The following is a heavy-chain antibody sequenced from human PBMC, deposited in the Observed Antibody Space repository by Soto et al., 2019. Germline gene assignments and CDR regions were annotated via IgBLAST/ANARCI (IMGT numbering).Heavy chain of an antibody. Sequence: QVQLVQSGAEVKKPGSSVKVSCKASGGTFSSYTISWVRQAPGPGLEWMGRIIPILGIANYAQKFQGRVTIPADKSTSTAYMELSSLRSEDTAVYYCARDVGATTTPDYWGQGTLVTVSS. CDR3: ARDVGATTTPDY. V-gene: IGHV1-69*08. CDR2: IIPILGIA. CDR1: GGTFSSYT. D-gene: IGHD1-26*01. J-gene: IGHJ4*02.